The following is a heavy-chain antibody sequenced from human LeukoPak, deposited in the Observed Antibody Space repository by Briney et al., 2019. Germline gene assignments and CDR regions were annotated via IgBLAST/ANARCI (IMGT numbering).Heavy chain of an antibody. CDR2: ISRDGYTL. J-gene: IGHJ4*02. CDR1: ALTFTTSE. D-gene: IGHD2-21*01. CDR3: AKDHMRGFDS. Sequence: GGSLRLSCAAAALTFTTSEFHWVRQAPGKGLEWLAFISRDGYTLFYPDSVKGRFTISRDNSKNTLYLLMNSLRSEDTAVYYCAKDHMRGFDSWGQGTLVTVSS. V-gene: IGHV3-30*02.